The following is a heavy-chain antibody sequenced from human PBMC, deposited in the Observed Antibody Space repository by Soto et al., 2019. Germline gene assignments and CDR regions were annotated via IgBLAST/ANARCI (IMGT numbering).Heavy chain of an antibody. Sequence: PGGSLRLSCAASGFTFSTYAMSWVRQAPGKGLEWVSAITGGGGSTSYADSVEGRFTISRDNSKNTLYLQMNSLRADDTAVYYCAKVRDSSSWRHYFDYWGQGTLVTVSS. D-gene: IGHD6-13*01. CDR2: ITGGGGST. CDR1: GFTFSTYA. CDR3: AKVRDSSSWRHYFDY. V-gene: IGHV3-23*01. J-gene: IGHJ4*02.